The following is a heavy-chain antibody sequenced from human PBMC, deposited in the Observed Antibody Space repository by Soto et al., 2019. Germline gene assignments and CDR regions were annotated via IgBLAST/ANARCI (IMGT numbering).Heavy chain of an antibody. D-gene: IGHD3-10*01. CDR2: IIPILNIA. J-gene: IGHJ6*03. CDR1: GGTFSRYP. CDR3: ASAMVRGVSTGYSYYYKDV. V-gene: IGHV1-69*02. Sequence: GASVKVSCKVSGGTFSRYPISWVRQAPGQGLEWMGRIIPILNIANYAQRFQGRVTVIADKSTSTAYMELSSLSSEDTAVYYCASAMVRGVSTGYSYYYKDVWGKGTTVTVSS.